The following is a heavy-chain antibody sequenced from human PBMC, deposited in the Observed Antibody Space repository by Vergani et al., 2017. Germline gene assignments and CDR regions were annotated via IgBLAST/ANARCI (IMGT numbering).Heavy chain of an antibody. J-gene: IGHJ4*02. CDR3: GRGSDNYN. D-gene: IGHD5-24*01. Sequence: EVQLLQSEGAVVQPGGSLRLSCVVSGFTFSSHAMSWVRQGHGQGLEWVSSIKNTGKSTHYADSVKGRFTISRDNSKSTLYLQMNSLRVEDTAVYYCGRGSDNYNWGQGTLVTVSS. CDR1: GFTFSSHA. V-gene: IGHV3-23*01. CDR2: IKNTGKST.